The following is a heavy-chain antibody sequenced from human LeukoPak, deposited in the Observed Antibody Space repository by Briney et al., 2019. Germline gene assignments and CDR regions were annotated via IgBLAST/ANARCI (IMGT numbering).Heavy chain of an antibody. CDR2: INPNSGGT. CDR3: ARDRRYYDSSGYLDY. D-gene: IGHD3-22*01. V-gene: IGHV1-2*02. J-gene: IGHJ4*02. CDR1: GYTFTGYY. Sequence: ASVKVSCTASGYTFTGYYMHWVRQAPGQGLEWMGWINPNSGGTNCAQKFQGRVTMTRDTSISTAYMELSRLRSDDTAVYYCARDRRYYDSSGYLDYWGQGTLVTVSS.